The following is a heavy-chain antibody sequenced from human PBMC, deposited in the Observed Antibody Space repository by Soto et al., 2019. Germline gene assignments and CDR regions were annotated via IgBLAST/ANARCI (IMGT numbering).Heavy chain of an antibody. CDR3: AKSPGGYYSFDI. V-gene: IGHV3-30*18. Sequence: QVQLVESGGGVVQPGRSLRLSCAASGCTFSSYGMHWVRQAPGKGLEWVAVISYDGSNKYYADSVRGRFTISRDNSKNTLYLQMNSLRAEDTAVYYCAKSPGGYYSFDIWGQGTMVTVSS. CDR2: ISYDGSNK. CDR1: GCTFSSYG. D-gene: IGHD3-3*01. J-gene: IGHJ3*02.